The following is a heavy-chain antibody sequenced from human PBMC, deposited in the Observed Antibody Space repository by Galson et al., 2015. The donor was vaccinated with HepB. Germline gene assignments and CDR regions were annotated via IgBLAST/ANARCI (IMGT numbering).Heavy chain of an antibody. CDR3: AKSSSGWYLFHY. CDR1: GFIFSSFG. Sequence: SLRPSCAAPGFIFSSFGMSWVRQAPGKGLEWVSSIHGSGGDTSYADSVKGRFTISRDNSKNTLFLQLNSLRAEDTAVYYCAKSSSGWYLFHYWGQGTLVTVSS. D-gene: IGHD6-19*01. V-gene: IGHV3-23*01. J-gene: IGHJ4*02. CDR2: IHGSGGDT.